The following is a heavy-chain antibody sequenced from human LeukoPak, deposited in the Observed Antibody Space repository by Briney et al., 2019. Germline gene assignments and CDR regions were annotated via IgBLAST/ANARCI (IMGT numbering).Heavy chain of an antibody. Sequence: GGSLRLSCAASGFTFSDYYMSWIRQAPGKGLEWVSYISSSSSYTNYADSVKGRFTISRDNAKNSLYLQMNSLRAEVTAVYYCARDYYDSSGYYLGYYYYGMDVWSQGTTVTVSS. V-gene: IGHV3-11*05. CDR3: ARDYYDSSGYYLGYYYYGMDV. CDR2: ISSSSSYT. CDR1: GFTFSDYY. D-gene: IGHD3-22*01. J-gene: IGHJ6*02.